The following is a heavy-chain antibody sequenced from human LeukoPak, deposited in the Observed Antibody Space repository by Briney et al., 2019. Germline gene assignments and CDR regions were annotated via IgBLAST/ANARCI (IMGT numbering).Heavy chain of an antibody. V-gene: IGHV3-23*01. Sequence: PGGSLRLSCAASGFTFSSYTMSWVRQAPGKGLEWVSAISGSGGSTYYADSVKGRFTISRDNSKNTLYLQMNSLRGEDTAVYYCAKAGIVVVPAALDYWGQGTLVTVSS. CDR3: AKAGIVVVPAALDY. D-gene: IGHD2-2*01. CDR1: GFTFSSYT. CDR2: ISGSGGST. J-gene: IGHJ4*02.